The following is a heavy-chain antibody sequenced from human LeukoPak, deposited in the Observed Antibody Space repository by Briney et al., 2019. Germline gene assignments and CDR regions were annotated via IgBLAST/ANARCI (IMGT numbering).Heavy chain of an antibody. D-gene: IGHD6-6*01. V-gene: IGHV3-21*01. CDR3: AKDPNYGSSSFPFPFDI. Sequence: GGSLRLSCAASGFTFSSYSMNWVRQAPGKGLEWVSSISSSSSYIYYADSVKGRFTISRDNSKNTLYLQMNSLRAEDTAVYYCAKDPNYGSSSFPFPFDIWGQGTMVTVSS. CDR1: GFTFSSYS. CDR2: ISSSSSYI. J-gene: IGHJ3*02.